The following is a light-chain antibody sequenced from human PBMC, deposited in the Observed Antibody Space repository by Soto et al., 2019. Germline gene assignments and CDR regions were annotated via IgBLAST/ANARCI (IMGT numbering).Light chain of an antibody. J-gene: IGKJ1*01. CDR3: QHYNSYPWT. V-gene: IGKV1-5*01. CDR1: QTINNW. CDR2: HAS. Sequence: DIPMTQSPSTLSASIGDRITITCRASQTINNWLAWYQQKPGKAPNLLIYHASNLETGVPSRFSGSAFGTEFTLTISSLQPDDFETYYCQHYNSYPWTFGQGTKVEIK.